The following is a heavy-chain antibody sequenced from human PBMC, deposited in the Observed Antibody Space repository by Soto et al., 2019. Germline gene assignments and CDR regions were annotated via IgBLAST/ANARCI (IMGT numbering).Heavy chain of an antibody. CDR2: IWYDGSNK. CDR1: GFIFNTYA. V-gene: IGHV3-33*01. J-gene: IGHJ5*02. CDR3: AREGGSRKKEVDP. Sequence: QIQLVESGGGVVQPGRSLRLSCAASGFIFNTYALHWVRQPPGKGLEWVAVIWYDGSNKYYADSVRGRFTISRDNSKNTVYLQMNSLRAEDTALYYCAREGGSRKKEVDPWGQGTLVTVSS. D-gene: IGHD1-26*01.